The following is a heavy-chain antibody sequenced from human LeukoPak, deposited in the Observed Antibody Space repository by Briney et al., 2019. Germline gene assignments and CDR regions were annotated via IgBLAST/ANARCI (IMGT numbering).Heavy chain of an antibody. CDR3: VKGEATLFRGVMVS. Sequence: GGSLRLSCAASGFTFSNYAMSWVRQAPGKGLEWVSAISSSGGSAYYADSVKGVFTISRDNSKNTLYLEKNSLRAEDTAAYYCVKGEATLFRGVMVSWGRGTLVSVSS. CDR1: GFTFSNYA. CDR2: ISSSGGSA. D-gene: IGHD3-10*01. V-gene: IGHV3-23*01. J-gene: IGHJ4*02.